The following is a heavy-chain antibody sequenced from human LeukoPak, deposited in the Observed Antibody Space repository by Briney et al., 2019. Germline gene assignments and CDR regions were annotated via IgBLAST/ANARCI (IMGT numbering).Heavy chain of an antibody. D-gene: IGHD4-23*01. J-gene: IGHJ5*02. CDR1: GYSISSSYY. V-gene: IGHV4-61*01. Sequence: SETLSLTCTVSGYSISSSYYWSWIRQPPGKGLEWIGYIYYSGSTNYNPSLKSRVTISVDTSKNQFSLKLSSVTAADTAVYYCASLKRHDYGGNSWFDPWGQGTLVTVSS. CDR2: IYYSGST. CDR3: ASLKRHDYGGNSWFDP.